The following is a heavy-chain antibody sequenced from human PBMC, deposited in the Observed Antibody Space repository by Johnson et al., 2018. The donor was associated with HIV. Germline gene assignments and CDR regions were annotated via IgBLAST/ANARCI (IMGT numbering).Heavy chain of an antibody. CDR2: ISSSGSTI. CDR1: GFTFSDYY. V-gene: IGHV3-11*04. D-gene: IGHD3-3*01. Sequence: QVQLVESGGGLVKPGGSLRLSCAASGFTFSDYYMSWIRQAPGKGLEWVSYISSSGSTIYYADSVKGRLTISRDNSRNTLYLQMNSLRAEDTAVYYCARDQAIFGVVLASDAFDIWGQGTMVTVSS. J-gene: IGHJ3*02. CDR3: ARDQAIFGVVLASDAFDI.